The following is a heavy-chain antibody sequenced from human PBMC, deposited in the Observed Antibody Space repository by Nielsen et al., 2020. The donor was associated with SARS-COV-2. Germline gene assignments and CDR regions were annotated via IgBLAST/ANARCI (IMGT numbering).Heavy chain of an antibody. CDR1: GYSFTSYW. D-gene: IGHD1-7*01. CDR3: ARLTGTTVVFALGWFDP. CDR2: IYPGDSDT. Sequence: KVSCKGSGYSFTSYWIGWVRQMPGKGLEWMGIIYPGDSDTRYSPSFQGQVTISADKSISTAYLQWSSLKASDTAMYYCARLTGTTVVFALGWFDPWGQGTLVTVSS. J-gene: IGHJ5*02. V-gene: IGHV5-51*01.